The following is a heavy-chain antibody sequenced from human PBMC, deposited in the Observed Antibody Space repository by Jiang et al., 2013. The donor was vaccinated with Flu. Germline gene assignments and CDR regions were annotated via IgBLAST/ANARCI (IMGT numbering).Heavy chain of an antibody. Sequence: SGAEVKKPGATVKSPARFLDTPSPTTTCTGCNRPLKKGLEWMGLVDPEDGETIYAEKFQGRVTITADTSTDTAYMEVSSLRSEDTAVYYCVIGGVPSDWGQGTLVTVSS. V-gene: IGHV1-69-2*01. CDR2: VDPEDGET. J-gene: IGHJ4*02. D-gene: IGHD3-10*01. CDR3: VIGGVPSD. CDR1: DTPSPTTT.